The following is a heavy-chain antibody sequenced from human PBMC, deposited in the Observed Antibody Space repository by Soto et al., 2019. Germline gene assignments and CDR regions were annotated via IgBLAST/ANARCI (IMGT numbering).Heavy chain of an antibody. J-gene: IGHJ4*02. Sequence: ASVKVSCKASGYSFTSYYMHWVRQAPGQGLEWMGTINPTGGSTSYALKFQARVTVTRDTSTNTVYMELSSLRSEDTAVYFCARDYGDYPADYWGQGTLVTVSS. CDR3: ARDYGDYPADY. D-gene: IGHD4-17*01. CDR1: GYSFTSYY. CDR2: INPTGGST. V-gene: IGHV1-46*01.